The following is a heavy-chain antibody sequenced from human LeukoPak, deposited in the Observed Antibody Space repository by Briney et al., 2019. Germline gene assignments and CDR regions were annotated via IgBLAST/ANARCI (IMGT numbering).Heavy chain of an antibody. Sequence: PGGSLRLSCAASGFTFSSYSMNWVRQAPGKGLEWVSSISSSSSYIYYADSVKGRFTISRDNSKNKLYLQLRSLRAEDTAVYYCAKDLTAASGEVFQFDYWGQGTRVTVS. CDR1: GFTFSSYS. V-gene: IGHV3-21*04. CDR2: ISSSSSYI. CDR3: AKDLTAASGEVFQFDY. J-gene: IGHJ4*02. D-gene: IGHD6-13*01.